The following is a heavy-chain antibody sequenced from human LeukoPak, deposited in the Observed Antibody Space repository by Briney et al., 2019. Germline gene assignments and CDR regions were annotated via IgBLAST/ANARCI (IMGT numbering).Heavy chain of an antibody. CDR2: IYPGDSDT. CDR1: GYSFTSYW. CDR3: ARHRYYYDSSGYPDYYFDY. Sequence: GESLKISCKGSGYSFTSYWIGWVRQMPGKGLEWMGIIYPGDSDTRYSPSFQGQVTISADKSISTAYLQWSSLKASDTAMYYCARHRYYYDSSGYPDYYFDYWGQGTLVTVSS. D-gene: IGHD3-22*01. J-gene: IGHJ4*02. V-gene: IGHV5-51*01.